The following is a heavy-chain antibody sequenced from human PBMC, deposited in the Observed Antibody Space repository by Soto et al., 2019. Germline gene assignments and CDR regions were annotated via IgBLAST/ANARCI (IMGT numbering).Heavy chain of an antibody. CDR3: ARGLRTGNYGMDV. CDR1: GCTFDNYA. V-gene: IGHV1-69*13. J-gene: IGHJ6*02. D-gene: IGHD2-15*01. CDR2: IIPMFETV. Sequence: ASVKVSCKASGCTFDNYAVSWVRQAPGQGLEWMGGIIPMFETVNYAQRFQGRLTTAADESTSTAYMELTSLTSADAAIYFCARGLRTGNYGMDVLGQGTTRNVSS.